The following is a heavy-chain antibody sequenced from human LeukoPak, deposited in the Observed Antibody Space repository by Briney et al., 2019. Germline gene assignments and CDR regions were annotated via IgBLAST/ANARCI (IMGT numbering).Heavy chain of an antibody. J-gene: IGHJ5*02. CDR2: IGGSGGST. CDR3: AKDRAGLLWFGEMSSWFDP. CDR1: GFTFSSYA. Sequence: GGSLRLSCAASGFTFSSYAMSWVRQAPGKGLEWVSAIGGSGGSTYYADSVKGRFTISRDNSKNTLYLQMNSLRAEDTAVYYCAKDRAGLLWFGEMSSWFDPWGQGTLVTVSS. V-gene: IGHV3-23*01. D-gene: IGHD3-10*01.